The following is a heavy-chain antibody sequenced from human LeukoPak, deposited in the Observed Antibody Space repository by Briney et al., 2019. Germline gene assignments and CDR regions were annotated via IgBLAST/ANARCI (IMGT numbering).Heavy chain of an antibody. Sequence: ASVKVSCKASGGTFSSYAISWVRQAPGQGLEWMGGIIPIFGTANYAQKFQGRVTITADKSTSTAYMELSSLRSDDTAVYYCARDRLMVRGVLWYDPWGQGTLVTVSS. J-gene: IGHJ5*02. V-gene: IGHV1-69*06. CDR1: GGTFSSYA. D-gene: IGHD3-10*01. CDR3: ARDRLMVRGVLWYDP. CDR2: IIPIFGTA.